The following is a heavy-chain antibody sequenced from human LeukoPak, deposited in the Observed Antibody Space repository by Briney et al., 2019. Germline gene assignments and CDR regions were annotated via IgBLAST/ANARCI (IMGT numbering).Heavy chain of an antibody. CDR1: GGSISSGGYY. CDR2: IYYSGST. V-gene: IGHV4-31*03. D-gene: IGHD3-16*01. J-gene: IGHJ4*02. Sequence: SETLSLTCTVSGGSISSGGYYWSWIRQHPGKGLEWIGYIYYSGSTYYNPSLKSRVTISVDTSKNQFSLKLSSVTAADTAVYYCASKLMVWGVYYFDYWGQGTLVTVSS. CDR3: ASKLMVWGVYYFDY.